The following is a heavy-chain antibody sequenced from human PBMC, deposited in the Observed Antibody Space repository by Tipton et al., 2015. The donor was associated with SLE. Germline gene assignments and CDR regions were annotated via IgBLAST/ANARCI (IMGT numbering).Heavy chain of an antibody. D-gene: IGHD2-2*02. Sequence: SLRLSCAASGFTFSSYSMNWVRQAPGKGLEWVSYISSSSSTIYYADSVKGRFTISRDNAKNSLYLQMNSLRAEDTAVYYCATDYTPTGSGYYYGMDVWGQGTTVTVSS. CDR2: ISSSSSTI. CDR3: ATDYTPTGSGYYYGMDV. J-gene: IGHJ6*02. CDR1: GFTFSSYS. V-gene: IGHV3-48*01.